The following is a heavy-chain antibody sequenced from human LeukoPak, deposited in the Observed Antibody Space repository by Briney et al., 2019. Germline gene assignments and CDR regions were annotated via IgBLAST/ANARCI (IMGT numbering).Heavy chain of an antibody. D-gene: IGHD5-12*01. Sequence: SVKVSCKASGYTFTGYFMHWVRQAPGQGLEWMGRIIPNSGGSNFAQNFQGRVTMTRDTSISTAYMELSRLRSDDTAVYYCARGSYSGYDIDYWGQGTLVTVSS. CDR1: GYTFTGYF. CDR2: IIPNSGGS. J-gene: IGHJ4*02. V-gene: IGHV1-2*06. CDR3: ARGSYSGYDIDY.